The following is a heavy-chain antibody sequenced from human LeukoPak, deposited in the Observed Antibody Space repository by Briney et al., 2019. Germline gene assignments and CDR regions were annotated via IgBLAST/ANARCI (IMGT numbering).Heavy chain of an antibody. CDR1: GFTFSSYS. V-gene: IGHV3-48*01. CDR3: ATYYDFWSGLTAQPMGSMDV. Sequence: GGSLRLSCAASGFTFSSYSMNWVRQAPGKGLEWVSYISSSSSTIYYADSVKGRFTISRDNAKNSLYLQMNSLRAEDTAVYYCATYYDFWSGLTAQPMGSMDVWGKGTTVTVSS. D-gene: IGHD3-3*01. J-gene: IGHJ6*03. CDR2: ISSSSSTI.